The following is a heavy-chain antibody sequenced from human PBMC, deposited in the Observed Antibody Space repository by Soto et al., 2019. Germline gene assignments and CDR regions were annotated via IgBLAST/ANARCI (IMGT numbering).Heavy chain of an antibody. CDR3: AGTYYDILTGLNYYYYGMDV. Sequence: PSETLSLTCTVSGGSISSGDYYWSWIRQPPGKGLEWIGYIYYSGSTYYNPSLKSRVTISLDTSKNQFSLKLSSVTAADTAVYYCAGTYYDILTGLNYYYYGMDVWGQGTTVTVSS. CDR1: GGSISSGDYY. V-gene: IGHV4-30-4*01. D-gene: IGHD3-9*01. J-gene: IGHJ6*02. CDR2: IYYSGST.